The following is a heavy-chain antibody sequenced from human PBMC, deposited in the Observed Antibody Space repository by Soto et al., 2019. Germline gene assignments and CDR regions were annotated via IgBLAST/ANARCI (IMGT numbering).Heavy chain of an antibody. D-gene: IGHD3-22*01. V-gene: IGHV3-30-3*01. CDR2: ISYDGSNK. CDR1: GLTFSSYA. CDR3: AREMIVVVSAPYFDY. Sequence: QVQLVESGGGVVQPGTSLRLSCAASGLTFSSYAMHWVRQAPGKGLEWVAVISYDGSNKYYADSVKGRFTISRDNSKNTLYLQMNSVRAEDTAVYYCAREMIVVVSAPYFDYWGQGTLVTVSS. J-gene: IGHJ4*02.